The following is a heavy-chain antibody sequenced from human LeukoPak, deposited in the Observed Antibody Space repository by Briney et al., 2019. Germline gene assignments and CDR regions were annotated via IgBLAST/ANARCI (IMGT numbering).Heavy chain of an antibody. V-gene: IGHV4-59*12. CDR3: ARYLGHDSSGYYYTYYFDY. Sequence: SETLSLTCTVSGGSIISYYWSWIRQPPGKGLEWIGFVYYSGRTNYNSSLKSRVSISADTSKNQFSLKLSSVTAADTAVYYCARYLGHDSSGYYYTYYFDYWGQGTLVTVSS. CDR1: GGSIISYY. D-gene: IGHD3-22*01. CDR2: VYYSGRT. J-gene: IGHJ4*02.